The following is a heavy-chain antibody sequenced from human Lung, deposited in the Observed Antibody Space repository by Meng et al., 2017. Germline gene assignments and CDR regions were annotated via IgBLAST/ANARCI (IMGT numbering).Heavy chain of an antibody. CDR3: ARGPTTMAHDFDY. CDR1: GGSFSDYY. J-gene: IGHJ4*02. CDR2: INHSWST. Sequence: QVRLHQWGEVTLNPSEALSLTCVGSGGSFSDYYWSWIRQPPGKELEWIGEINHSWSTNYNPSLESRATISVDTSQNNLSLKPSSVTAADSAVYYCARGPTTMAHDFDYWGQGTLVTVSS. D-gene: IGHD4-11*01. V-gene: IGHV4-34*01.